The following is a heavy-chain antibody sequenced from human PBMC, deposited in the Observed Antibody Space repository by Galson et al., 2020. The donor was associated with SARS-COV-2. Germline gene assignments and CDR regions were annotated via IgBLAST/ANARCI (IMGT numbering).Heavy chain of an antibody. V-gene: IGHV3-30*04. CDR3: ARTKKDYSNYKASHWYFDL. Sequence: GGSLRLSCAASGFTFSSYAMHWVRQAPGKGLEWVAVISYDGSNKYYADSVKGRFTISRDNSKNTLYLQMNSLRAEDTAVYYCARTKKDYSNYKASHWYFDLWGRGTLVTVSS. CDR1: GFTFSSYA. CDR2: ISYDGSNK. D-gene: IGHD4-4*01. J-gene: IGHJ2*01.